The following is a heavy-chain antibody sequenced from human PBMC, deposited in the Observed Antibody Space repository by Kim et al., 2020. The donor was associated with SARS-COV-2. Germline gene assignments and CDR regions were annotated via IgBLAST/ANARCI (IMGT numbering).Heavy chain of an antibody. CDR3: STDQIDGVFDI. V-gene: IGHV4-61*03. Sequence: SETLSLTCTVSGDSVSSNNYYWHWIRQPPGKGLEWIGYIYYTGSTNYNPSLKSRVTISLDTSKNHFSLKLNSATAADTAVYYCSTDQIDGVFDIWGQGTMVTVSS. CDR2: IYYTGST. J-gene: IGHJ3*02. D-gene: IGHD4-17*01. CDR1: GDSVSSNNYY.